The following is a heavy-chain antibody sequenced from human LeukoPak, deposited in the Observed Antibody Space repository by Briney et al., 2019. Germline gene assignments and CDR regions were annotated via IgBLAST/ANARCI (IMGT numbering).Heavy chain of an antibody. V-gene: IGHV3-30*02. CDR1: GFTFSSYG. CDR2: IRYDGSNK. Sequence: GGSLRLSCAASGFTFSSYGMQWVRQAPGKGLEWVAFIRYDGSNKYYADSVKGRFTISRDNSKNTLYLQMNSLRAEDTSVYYCAKDRDWNDPPFTFDYWGQGTLVTVSS. J-gene: IGHJ4*02. D-gene: IGHD1-1*01. CDR3: AKDRDWNDPPFTFDY.